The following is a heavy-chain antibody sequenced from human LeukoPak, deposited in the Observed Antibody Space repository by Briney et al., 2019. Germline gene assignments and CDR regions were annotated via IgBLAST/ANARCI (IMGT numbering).Heavy chain of an antibody. CDR1: GGSISSGSYY. J-gene: IGHJ5*02. CDR2: IYASGST. CDR3: ARAYYYGSGSFFDP. Sequence: PSETLSLTCTVSGGSISSGSYYWSWIRQPAGKGLEWIGRIYASGSTNYNPSLKSRVTMSVDTSKNQFSLKLSSVTAADTAVYYCARAYYYGSGSFFDPWGQGTLVTVSS. D-gene: IGHD3-10*01. V-gene: IGHV4-61*02.